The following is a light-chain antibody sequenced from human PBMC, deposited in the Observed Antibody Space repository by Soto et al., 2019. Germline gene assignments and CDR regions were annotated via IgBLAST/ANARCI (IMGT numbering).Light chain of an antibody. V-gene: IGLV2-14*01. J-gene: IGLJ2*01. Sequence: QSALTQPASVSGSPGQSVTISCTGTRSDVGGYNYVSWYKQKPGKAPKLVIYDAIHRPSGVSDRFFGSKSGNTAFLSISGLQAEDEAHYYCFSYSTSRARIFGGGTKLTVL. CDR3: FSYSTSRARI. CDR2: DAI. CDR1: RSDVGGYNY.